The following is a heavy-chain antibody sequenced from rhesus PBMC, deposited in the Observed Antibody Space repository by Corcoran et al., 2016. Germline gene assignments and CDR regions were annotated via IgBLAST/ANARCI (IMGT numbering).Heavy chain of an antibody. Sequence: QVQLQESGPGLVKPSETLSLTCAVAGYSISSGDYWSWIRQPPGKGREWIGYITYSGSTSYNPSLKSRVTISRDTSKNQFSLKLSSVTAADTAVYYCARVGSSYKNFDYWGQGVLVTVSS. V-gene: IGHV4-122*02. D-gene: IGHD4-29*01. CDR2: ITYSGST. CDR3: ARVGSSYKNFDY. CDR1: GYSISSGDY. J-gene: IGHJ4*01.